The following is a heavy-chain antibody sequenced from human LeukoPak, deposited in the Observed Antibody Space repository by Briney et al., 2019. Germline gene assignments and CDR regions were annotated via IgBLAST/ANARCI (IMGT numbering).Heavy chain of an antibody. CDR1: GFTFSSYT. J-gene: IGHJ4*02. CDR3: ARGAGDPKSIAVAGTRGPPDY. Sequence: PGGSLRLSCAASGFTFSSYTMNWVCQAPGRGLEWVSSISSSSGSIYYVDSVKGRFTISRDNAKNSLYLQINSLRAEDTAVYYCARGAGDPKSIAVAGTRGPPDYWGQGTLVTVSS. D-gene: IGHD6-19*01. V-gene: IGHV3-21*01. CDR2: ISSSSGSI.